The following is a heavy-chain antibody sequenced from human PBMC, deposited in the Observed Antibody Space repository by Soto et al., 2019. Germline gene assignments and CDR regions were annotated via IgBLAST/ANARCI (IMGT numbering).Heavy chain of an antibody. J-gene: IGHJ6*02. CDR2: IYHSGST. D-gene: IGHD3-10*01. CDR1: GGSISSGGNY. V-gene: IGHV4-31*03. Sequence: QVQLQESGPGLVKSSQTLSLTCTVSGGSISSGGNYWSWIRQHPGKGLEWIGYIYHSGSTYYNPSLKSRVTIAVDTSKNPCSLNLNSVTAADTAVYYCARARMVRGVIYYYGMDVWGQGTTVTVSS. CDR3: ARARMVRGVIYYYGMDV.